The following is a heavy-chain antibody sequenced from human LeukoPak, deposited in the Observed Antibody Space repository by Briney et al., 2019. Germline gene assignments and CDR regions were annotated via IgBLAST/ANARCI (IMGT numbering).Heavy chain of an antibody. CDR1: GFTFSDYY. D-gene: IGHD6-6*01. CDR3: AREGLYSSSSGGYYYMDV. J-gene: IGHJ6*03. Sequence: GGSLRLSCAASGFTFSDYYMSWIRQAPGKGLEWVSYISSSGSTIYYADSVKGRFTISRDNAKNPLYLQMNSLRAEDTAVYYCAREGLYSSSSGGYYYMDVWGKGTTVTVSS. CDR2: ISSSGSTI. V-gene: IGHV3-11*01.